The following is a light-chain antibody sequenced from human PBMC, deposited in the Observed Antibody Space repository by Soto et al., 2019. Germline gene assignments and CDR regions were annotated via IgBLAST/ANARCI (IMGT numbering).Light chain of an antibody. V-gene: IGKV3-20*01. CDR2: GAS. J-gene: IGKJ3*01. CDR1: QSVSSSY. Sequence: EIVLTQSPGTLSLSPGERATLSCRASQSVSSSYLAWYQQKPGQAPRLLIYGASSRATGIPDRFSGSGSGTYLTLTISRLEPEDFAVYYCQQNGSSPLFTFGPETKVDMK. CDR3: QQNGSSPLFT.